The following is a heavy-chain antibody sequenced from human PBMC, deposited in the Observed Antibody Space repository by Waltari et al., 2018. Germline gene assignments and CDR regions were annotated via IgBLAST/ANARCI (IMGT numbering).Heavy chain of an antibody. CDR1: GGSISSGSYY. J-gene: IGHJ4*02. Sequence: QVQLQESGPGLVKPSQTLSLTCTVSGGSISSGSYYWSWIRQPAGKGLEWIGYIYTSGSTNYNPSLKSRVTISVDTSKNQFSLKLSSVTAADTAVYYCARVSSGVFNYWGQGTLVTVSS. CDR3: ARVSSGVFNY. D-gene: IGHD6-19*01. V-gene: IGHV4-61*09. CDR2: IYTSGST.